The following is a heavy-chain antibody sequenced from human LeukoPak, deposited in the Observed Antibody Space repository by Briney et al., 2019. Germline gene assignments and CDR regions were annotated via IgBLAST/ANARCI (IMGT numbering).Heavy chain of an antibody. Sequence: SEALSLTCAVYGGSFSGYYWSWIRQPPGKGLEWIGEINHSGSTNYNPSLKSRVTISVDTSKNQFSLKLSSVTAADTAVYYCARGGDTAMVTFRFDYWGQGTLVTVSS. CDR3: ARGGDTAMVTFRFDY. CDR2: INHSGST. J-gene: IGHJ4*02. CDR1: GGSFSGYY. V-gene: IGHV4-34*01. D-gene: IGHD5-18*01.